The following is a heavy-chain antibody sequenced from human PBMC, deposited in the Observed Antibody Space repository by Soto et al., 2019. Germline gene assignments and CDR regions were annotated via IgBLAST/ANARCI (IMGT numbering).Heavy chain of an antibody. Sequence: PSETLALTCTVYGGCISSYYWRWIRQPPGKGLEWIGYIYYSGSTNYNPSLKSRVTISVDTSKNQFSLKLSSVTAADTAVYYCARELFGRSVWFDPWGQGTLVTVS. CDR1: GGCISSYY. J-gene: IGHJ5*02. V-gene: IGHV4-59*01. CDR3: ARELFGRSVWFDP. D-gene: IGHD3-10*01. CDR2: IYYSGST.